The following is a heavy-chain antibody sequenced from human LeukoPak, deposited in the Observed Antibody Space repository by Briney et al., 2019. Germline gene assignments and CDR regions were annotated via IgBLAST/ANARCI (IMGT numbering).Heavy chain of an antibody. CDR3: AVATIKDYFDY. D-gene: IGHD5-24*01. Sequence: PGGSLRLSCAASGFTFSSYEMNWVRQAPGKGLEWVSYISSSGSTIYYADSVKGRFTISRDNAKNSLYLRMNSPRAEDTAVYYCAVATIKDYFDYWGQGTLVTVSS. CDR1: GFTFSSYE. CDR2: ISSSGSTI. J-gene: IGHJ4*02. V-gene: IGHV3-48*03.